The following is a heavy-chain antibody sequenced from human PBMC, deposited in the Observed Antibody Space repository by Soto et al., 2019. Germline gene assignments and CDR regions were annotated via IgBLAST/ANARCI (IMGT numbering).Heavy chain of an antibody. CDR3: ARGTVWDYVWGSYRSYYFDY. J-gene: IGHJ4*02. CDR1: GGSFSGYY. V-gene: IGHV4-34*01. Sequence: QVQLQQWGAGLLKPSETLSLTCAVYGGSFSGYYWSWIRQPPGKGLEWIGEINHSGSTNYNPSLKSRVTISVDTSKNQFSLKLSSVTAADTAVYYCARGTVWDYVWGSYRSYYFDYWGQGTLVTVSP. D-gene: IGHD3-16*02. CDR2: INHSGST.